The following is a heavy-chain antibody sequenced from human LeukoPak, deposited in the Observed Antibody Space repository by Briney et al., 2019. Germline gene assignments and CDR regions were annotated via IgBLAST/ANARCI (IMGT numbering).Heavy chain of an antibody. CDR3: ATSRGSWPDYFDY. CDR1: GFTFSAYS. D-gene: IGHD6-13*01. CDR2: ISSSSIYR. Sequence: GGSLRLSCAASGFTFSAYSMNWVRQAPGKGLEWVSSISSSSIYRYYGDSVKGRFTISRDNAKNSLYLQMNSLRAEDAAVYYSATSRGSWPDYFDYWGQGTLVTVSS. V-gene: IGHV3-21*01. J-gene: IGHJ4*02.